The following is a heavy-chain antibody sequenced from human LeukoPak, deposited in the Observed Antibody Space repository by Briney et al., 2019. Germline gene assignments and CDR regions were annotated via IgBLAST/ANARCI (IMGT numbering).Heavy chain of an antibody. Sequence: PSETLSLTCTVSGGSISSSNYYWGWIRQPPGKGLEWIGTIYYSGSTYYNPSLKSRVTISVDTSKNQFSLKLSSVTAADTAVYYCARVLGVVMVRGVRYYYYYMDVWGKGTTVTISS. J-gene: IGHJ6*03. CDR2: IYYSGST. V-gene: IGHV4-39*01. D-gene: IGHD3-10*01. CDR3: ARVLGVVMVRGVRYYYYYMDV. CDR1: GGSISSSNYY.